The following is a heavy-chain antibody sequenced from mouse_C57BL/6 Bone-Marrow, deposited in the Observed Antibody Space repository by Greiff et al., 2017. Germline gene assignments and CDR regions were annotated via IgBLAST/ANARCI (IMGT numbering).Heavy chain of an antibody. D-gene: IGHD1-1*01. J-gene: IGHJ2*01. V-gene: IGHV1-64*01. CDR2: IYPNSGST. CDR3: TSDDYYASGFFDY. CDR1: GYTFTSYW. Sequence: QVQLQQPGAELVKPGASVKLSCKASGYTFTSYWMHWVKQRPGQGLEWIGMIYPNSGSTNYNEKFKSKATLTVDKSSSTAYMQLSSLTSEDSAVYYCTSDDYYASGFFDYWGQAPTLTVSS.